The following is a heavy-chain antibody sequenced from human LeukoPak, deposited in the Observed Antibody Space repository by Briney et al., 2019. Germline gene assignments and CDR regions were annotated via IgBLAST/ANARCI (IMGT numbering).Heavy chain of an antibody. CDR3: AKEGYYYDISGFFIYRIIDY. CDR1: GFTFSSYA. D-gene: IGHD3-22*01. J-gene: IGHJ4*02. Sequence: GGSLRLSCAASGFTFSSYAMSWVRQAPGKGLEWVSAISGSGGSTYYADSEKGRFTISRDNSKNTLYLQMNSLRAEDTAVYYCAKEGYYYDISGFFIYRIIDYWGQGTLVTVSS. CDR2: ISGSGGST. V-gene: IGHV3-23*01.